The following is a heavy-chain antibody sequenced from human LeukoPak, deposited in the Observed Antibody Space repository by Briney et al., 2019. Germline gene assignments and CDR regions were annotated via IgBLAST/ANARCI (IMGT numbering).Heavy chain of an antibody. J-gene: IGHJ4*02. CDR2: INHSGST. V-gene: IGHV4-34*01. CDR3: ARDFSHYY. Sequence: SETLSLTCAVYGGSFSGYYWSWIRQPPGKGLEWIGEINHSGSTNYNPSLKSRVTISVDTSKNQFSLKLSSVTAADTAVYYCARDFSHYYWGQGTLVTVSS. CDR1: GGSFSGYY.